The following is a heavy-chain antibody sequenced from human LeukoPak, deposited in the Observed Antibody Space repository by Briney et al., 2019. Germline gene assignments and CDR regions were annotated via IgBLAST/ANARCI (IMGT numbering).Heavy chain of an antibody. V-gene: IGHV3-7*04. D-gene: IGHD3-10*01. Sequence: GGSLRLSCTASGFTFGDYGMSWFRQAPGKGLEWVANIKEDGSEKYYVDSVKGRFTISRDNAKNSLYLQMNSLRAEDTAVYYCAGGGSGSLIRSYFDYWGQGTLVTVSS. J-gene: IGHJ4*02. CDR3: AGGGSGSLIRSYFDY. CDR2: IKEDGSEK. CDR1: GFTFGDYG.